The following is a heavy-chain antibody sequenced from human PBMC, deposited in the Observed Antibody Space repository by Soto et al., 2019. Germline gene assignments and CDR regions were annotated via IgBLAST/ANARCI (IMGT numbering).Heavy chain of an antibody. J-gene: IGHJ5*02. CDR2: IYYSGNS. D-gene: IGHD5-12*01. CDR1: GGSISSYY. V-gene: IGHV4-59*01. Sequence: SETLSLTCTVSGGSISSYYWSWIRQPPGKGLEWIGYIYYSGNSNYNPSLKSRVTIPVDTSKNQFSLKLSSVTAADTAMYYCARDLEDGYNLGWFDPWGQGTLVTVSS. CDR3: ARDLEDGYNLGWFDP.